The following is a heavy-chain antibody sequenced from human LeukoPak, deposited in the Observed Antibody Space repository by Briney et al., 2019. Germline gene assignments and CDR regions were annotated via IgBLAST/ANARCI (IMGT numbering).Heavy chain of an antibody. CDR2: ISWNSGSI. Sequence: PGRSLRLSCAASGFTFDDYAMHWVRQAPGKGLEWVSGISWNSGSIGYADSVKGRFTISRDNAKNSLYLQMNSLRAEDTALYYCAKEQMAGAFGYWGQGTLVTVSS. J-gene: IGHJ4*02. CDR1: GFTFDDYA. V-gene: IGHV3-9*01. CDR3: AKEQMAGAFGY. D-gene: IGHD6-19*01.